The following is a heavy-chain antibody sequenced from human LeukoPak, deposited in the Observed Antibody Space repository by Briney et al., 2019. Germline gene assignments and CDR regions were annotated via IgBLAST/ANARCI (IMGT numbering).Heavy chain of an antibody. Sequence: GGSLRLSCAASGFTFSSYSMNWVRQAPGKGLEWVSYISNSGSTIDYADSVKGRFTISRDNAKNSLYLQMDSLRAEDTAVYYCSRLRGYSYGYADYWGQGILVTVSS. CDR2: ISNSGSTI. D-gene: IGHD5-18*01. J-gene: IGHJ4*02. CDR3: SRLRGYSYGYADY. CDR1: GFTFSSYS. V-gene: IGHV3-48*04.